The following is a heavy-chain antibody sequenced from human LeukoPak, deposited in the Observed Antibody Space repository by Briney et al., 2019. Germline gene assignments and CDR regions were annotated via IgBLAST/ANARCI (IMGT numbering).Heavy chain of an antibody. J-gene: IGHJ4*02. CDR3: ASGPRQWDLRQYYFDY. CDR2: ISSLSGTI. V-gene: IGHV3-48*01. D-gene: IGHD1-26*01. Sequence: PGGSLRLSCAASGFTFSSYSMNWVRQAPGEGLEWVPYISSLSGTIYYADSVKGRFTISRDNAKNSLYLQMNSLRAEDTAVYYCASGPRQWDLRQYYFDYWGQGTLVTVSS. CDR1: GFTFSSYS.